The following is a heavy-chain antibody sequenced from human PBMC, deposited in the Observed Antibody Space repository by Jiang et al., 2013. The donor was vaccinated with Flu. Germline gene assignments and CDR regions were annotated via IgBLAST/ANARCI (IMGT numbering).Heavy chain of an antibody. CDR1: GGTFSSYA. V-gene: IGHV1-69*01. D-gene: IGHD3-22*01. CDR3: AEGTYYYDSSGYYLWYYYGMDV. J-gene: IGHJ6*02. Sequence: GGTFSSYAISWVRQAPGQGLEWMGGIIPIFGTANYAQKFQGRVTITADESTSTAYMELSSLRSEDTAVYYCAEGTYYYDSSGYYLWYYYGMDVWGQGTTVTVSS. CDR2: IIPIFGTA.